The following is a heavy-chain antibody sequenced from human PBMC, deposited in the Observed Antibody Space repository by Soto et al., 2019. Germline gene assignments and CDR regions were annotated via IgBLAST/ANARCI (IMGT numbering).Heavy chain of an antibody. J-gene: IGHJ4*02. V-gene: IGHV3-23*01. D-gene: IGHD2-2*01. Sequence: EVQLLESGGGLVQPGGSLRLSCAASGFTFSSYAMSWVRQAPGKGLEWVSAISGSGGSTYYADSVKGRFTISRDNSKNTLYLQMNSLXAXXXXXXXXXXXNERGVPAAXLDXWGQGTLVT. CDR3: XXXNERGVPAAXLDX. CDR2: ISGSGGST. CDR1: GFTFSSYA.